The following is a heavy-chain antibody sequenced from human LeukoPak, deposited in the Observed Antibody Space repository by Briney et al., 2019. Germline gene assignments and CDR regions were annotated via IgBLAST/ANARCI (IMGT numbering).Heavy chain of an antibody. Sequence: TSQTLSLTCTVSGGSISSGGYYWSWIRQHPGKGLEWIGYIYYSGSTYYNPSLKSRVTISVDTSKNQFSLKLSSVTAADTAVYYCASLYDSSGYLDYWGKGTLVTVSS. CDR1: GGSISSGGYY. D-gene: IGHD3-22*01. CDR2: IYYSGST. CDR3: ASLYDSSGYLDY. J-gene: IGHJ4*02. V-gene: IGHV4-31*03.